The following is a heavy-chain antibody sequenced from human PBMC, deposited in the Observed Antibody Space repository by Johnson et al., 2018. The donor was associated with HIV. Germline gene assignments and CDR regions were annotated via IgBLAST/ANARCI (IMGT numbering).Heavy chain of an antibody. D-gene: IGHD3-3*01. J-gene: IGHJ3*02. Sequence: QVQLVESGGGVVQPGGSLRLSCAASGFTFSDYGMHWVRQAPGKGLEWVSFIQYDESNKYYADSVKGRFTMSRDISKNTLHLQMNSLRVEDTALYYCAKEAPGRWDGPFWAAFDIWGQGTMVTVSS. CDR2: IQYDESNK. CDR1: GFTFSDYG. V-gene: IGHV3-30*02. CDR3: AKEAPGRWDGPFWAAFDI.